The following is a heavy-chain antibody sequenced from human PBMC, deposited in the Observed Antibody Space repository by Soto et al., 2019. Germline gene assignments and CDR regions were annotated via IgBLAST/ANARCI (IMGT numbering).Heavy chain of an antibody. CDR2: ISWNSGNI. J-gene: IGHJ4*02. CDR1: GFMFDDYA. CDR3: AKDIQNGDLPYYFDS. D-gene: IGHD4-17*01. Sequence: EVQLVESGGGLVQPGRSLRLSCAASGFMFDDYAMHWVRQAPGKGLEWVSRISWNSGNIGYADSVKGRFTISRDNAKNSLYLQMNSLRAEDTALYYCAKDIQNGDLPYYFDSWGQGTLVTVSS. V-gene: IGHV3-9*01.